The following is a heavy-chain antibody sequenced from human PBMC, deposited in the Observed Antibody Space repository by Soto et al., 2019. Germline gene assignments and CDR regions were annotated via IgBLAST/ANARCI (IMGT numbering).Heavy chain of an antibody. J-gene: IGHJ4*02. CDR1: GFTFSDYY. CDR2: ISSSSGTI. D-gene: IGHD6-13*01. Sequence: GGSLRLSCAASGFTFSDYYMTWIRQAPGSGLEWVSYISSSSGTISYANSVKGRFTISRDNAQNSLYLQMTSLRAEDTAVYYCERGTYRSKTDFDYWGQGTLVTVSS. V-gene: IGHV3-11*01. CDR3: ERGTYRSKTDFDY.